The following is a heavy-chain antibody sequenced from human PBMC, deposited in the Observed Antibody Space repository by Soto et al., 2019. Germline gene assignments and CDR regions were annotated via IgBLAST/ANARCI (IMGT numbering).Heavy chain of an antibody. V-gene: IGHV3-33*01. J-gene: IGHJ4*02. Sequence: QVQLVESGGGVVQPGRSLRLSCAASGFTFSSYGMHWVRQAPGKGLEWVAVIWYDGSNKYYADSVKCRFTISRDNSKNTLYLHMNSLRAEDTAVYYCASPARYSSGPSLDYWGQGTLVTVSS. CDR3: ASPARYSSGPSLDY. D-gene: IGHD6-19*01. CDR2: IWYDGSNK. CDR1: GFTFSSYG.